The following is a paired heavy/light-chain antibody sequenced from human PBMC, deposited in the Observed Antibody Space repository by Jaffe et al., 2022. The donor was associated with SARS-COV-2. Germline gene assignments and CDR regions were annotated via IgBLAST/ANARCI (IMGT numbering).Heavy chain of an antibody. CDR2: MYYSGSP. V-gene: IGHV4-39*01. CDR3: AGRDSGGWFDP. J-gene: IGHJ5*01. D-gene: IGHD2-15*01. CDR1: GGSISSSNYF. Sequence: QLQLQESGPGLVKPSETLSLTCTVSGGSISSSNYFWGWIRQPPGKRAEWIGGMYYSGSPYYNPSLKSRVTISVDTSKNQFSLRLTSVTAADTSVYYCAGRDSGGWFDPWGQGSLVTVSS.
Light chain of an antibody. CDR1: QSVSSY. Sequence: EIVLTQSPATLSLSPGERATLSCRASQSVSSYLAWYQQKPGQAPRLLIYDASNRATGIPARFSGSGSGTDFTLTISSLEPEDFAVYCCQQRSNWPLTFGGGTKVEIK. CDR2: DAS. J-gene: IGKJ4*01. V-gene: IGKV3-11*01. CDR3: QQRSNWPLT.